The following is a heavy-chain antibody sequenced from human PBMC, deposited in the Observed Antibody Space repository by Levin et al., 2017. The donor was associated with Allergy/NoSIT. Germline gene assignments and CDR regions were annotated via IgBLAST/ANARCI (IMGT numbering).Heavy chain of an antibody. V-gene: IGHV3-30*18. J-gene: IGHJ3*02. Sequence: GESLKISCAASGFTFSSYGMHWVRQAPGKGLEWVAVISYDGSNKYYADSVKGRFTISRDNSKNTLYLQMNSLRAEDTAVYYCAKAISQQWLVDAFDSWGQGTMVTVSS. CDR3: AKAISQQWLVDAFDS. CDR1: GFTFSSYG. CDR2: ISYDGSNK. D-gene: IGHD6-19*01.